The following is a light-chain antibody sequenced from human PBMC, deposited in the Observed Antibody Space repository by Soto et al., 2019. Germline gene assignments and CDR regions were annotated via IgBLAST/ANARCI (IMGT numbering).Light chain of an antibody. J-gene: IGKJ2*01. V-gene: IGKV4-1*01. CDR1: QSLFHNSNNKNC. CDR2: WAS. CDR3: QQYYSPLPT. Sequence: DIVLTQSPDSLALSLGERATINCKSSQSLFHNSNNKNCLAWYRQKPGQPPELLIYWASTREFGVPDRFSGSGFVTDFTPALSTLQAEDVAVYYCQQYYSPLPTFGQGTRLEIK.